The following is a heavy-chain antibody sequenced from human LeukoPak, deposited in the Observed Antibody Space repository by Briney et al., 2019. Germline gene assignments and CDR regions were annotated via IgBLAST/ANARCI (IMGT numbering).Heavy chain of an antibody. Sequence: SETLSLTRAVYGGSFSVYYWSWIRQPAGTALEWIGRIYTSGTITYNPSLKSRVTMSVDTSKNQFSLKLSSVTAADTAVYYCARDSGTTGEVKFDPWGQGTLVTVSS. J-gene: IGHJ5*02. CDR1: GGSFSVYY. CDR3: ARDSGTTGEVKFDP. V-gene: IGHV4-4*07. D-gene: IGHD3-10*01. CDR2: IYTSGTI.